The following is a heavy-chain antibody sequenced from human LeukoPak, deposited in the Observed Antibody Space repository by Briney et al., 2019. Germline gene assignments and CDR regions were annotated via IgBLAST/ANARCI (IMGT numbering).Heavy chain of an antibody. CDR3: TREEPEYNSGWSMDV. D-gene: IGHD6-19*01. Sequence: GSLRLSCVASGFTFSDHYMDWVRQAPGKGLEWIGDVYYSGSTNYNPSLKSRVTMSVDKSKNQFFMKLNSVTAADTAVYYCTREEPEYNSGWSMDVWGQGTTVTVSS. V-gene: IGHV4-4*02. CDR2: VYYSGST. CDR1: GFTFSDHY. J-gene: IGHJ6*02.